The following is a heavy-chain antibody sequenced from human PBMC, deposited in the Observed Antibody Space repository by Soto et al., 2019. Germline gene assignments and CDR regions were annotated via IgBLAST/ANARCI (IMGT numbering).Heavy chain of an antibody. CDR3: ARSYCGGDCPNNWFAP. V-gene: IGHV1-24*01. Sequence: ASVKVSCKVSGYTLTELSMHWVRQAPGKGLEWMGGFDPEDGETIYAQKFQGRVTMTEDTSTDTAYMELSSLTSEDTAMYSCARSYCGGDCPNNWFAPWGQGTLVTVSS. J-gene: IGHJ5*02. D-gene: IGHD2-21*02. CDR2: FDPEDGET. CDR1: GYTLTELS.